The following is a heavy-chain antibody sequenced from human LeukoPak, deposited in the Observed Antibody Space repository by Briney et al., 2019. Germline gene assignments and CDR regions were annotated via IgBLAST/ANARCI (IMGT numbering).Heavy chain of an antibody. Sequence: ASVKVSCKASGGTFSSYAISWVRQAPGQGLEWMGRIIPILGIANYAQKFQGRVTITADKSTSTAYMGLSSLRSEDTAVYYCAWERYYDSSGYYPFDYWGQGTMVTVSS. J-gene: IGHJ3*01. D-gene: IGHD3-22*01. CDR3: AWERYYDSSGYYPFDY. V-gene: IGHV1-69*04. CDR1: GGTFSSYA. CDR2: IIPILGIA.